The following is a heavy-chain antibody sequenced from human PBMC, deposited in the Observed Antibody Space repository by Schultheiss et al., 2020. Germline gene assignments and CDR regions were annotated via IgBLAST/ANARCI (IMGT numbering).Heavy chain of an antibody. J-gene: IGHJ4*02. CDR1: GGTFSSYA. D-gene: IGHD3-22*01. CDR3: ARDLHSSGYYYEGTDY. V-gene: IGHV1-69*13. CDR2: IIPIFGTA. Sequence: SVKVSCKASGGTFSSYAISWVRQAPGQGLEWMGGIIPIFGTANYAQKFQGRVTITADESTSTAYMELSSLRSEDTAVYYCARDLHSSGYYYEGTDYWGQVTLVTVSS.